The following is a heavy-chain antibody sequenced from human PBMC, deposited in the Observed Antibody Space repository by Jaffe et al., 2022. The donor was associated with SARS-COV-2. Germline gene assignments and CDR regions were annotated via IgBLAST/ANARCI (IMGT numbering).Heavy chain of an antibody. CDR1: GFTFSSYS. V-gene: IGHV3-21*01. CDR2: ISSSSSYI. J-gene: IGHJ2*01. D-gene: IGHD5-12*01. Sequence: EVQLVESGGGLVKPGGSLRLSCAASGFTFSSYSMNWVRQAPGKGLEWVSSISSSSSYIYYADSVKGRFTISRDNAKNSLYLQMNSLRAEDTAVYYCAREGYSGYDLEDLCWYFDLWGRGTLVTVSS. CDR3: AREGYSGYDLEDLCWYFDL.